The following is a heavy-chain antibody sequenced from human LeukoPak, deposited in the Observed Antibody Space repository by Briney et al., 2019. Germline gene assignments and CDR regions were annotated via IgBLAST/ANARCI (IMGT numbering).Heavy chain of an antibody. V-gene: IGHV1-69*02. D-gene: IGHD4-17*01. CDR2: VIPFLGIT. CDR3: AAGDGNYGDYINY. Sequence: ASVKVSCKASGGTFSSYTITWVRQAPGQGLEWMGRVIPFLGITSYAQKFQGRVTITADKSTSTAYMELSSLRSEDTAIYYCAAGDGNYGDYINYWGQGTLVTVSS. CDR1: GGTFSSYT. J-gene: IGHJ4*02.